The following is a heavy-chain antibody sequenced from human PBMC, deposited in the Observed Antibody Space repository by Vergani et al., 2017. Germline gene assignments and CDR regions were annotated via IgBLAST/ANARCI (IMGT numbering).Heavy chain of an antibody. Sequence: EVQLLESGGGLVQPGGSLRLSCAASGFTFSSYAMSWVRQAPGKGLEWVSAISGSGGSTYYADSVKGRFTISRDNSKNTLYLQMNSLRAEDTAVYYCAKDQVPAAIEDMYSSGAAGHWGQGTLVTVSS. V-gene: IGHV3-23*01. CDR1: GFTFSSYA. CDR3: AKDQVPAAIEDMYSSGAAGH. D-gene: IGHD2-2*01. J-gene: IGHJ4*02. CDR2: ISGSGGST.